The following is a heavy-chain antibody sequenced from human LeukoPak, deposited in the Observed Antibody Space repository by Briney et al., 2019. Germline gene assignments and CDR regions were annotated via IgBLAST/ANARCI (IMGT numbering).Heavy chain of an antibody. CDR1: GYTFTSYA. CDR3: ARGRGAHYTGDYYYYYYMDV. Sequence: ASVKVSCKASGYTFTSYAVNWVRQAPGQGLEWMGWINTNTGNPTYAQGFAGRFVFSLDTSVSTAYLQISSLKAEDTAVYYCARGRGAHYTGDYYYYYYMDVWGKGTTVTVSS. J-gene: IGHJ6*03. D-gene: IGHD1-14*01. CDR2: INTNTGNP. V-gene: IGHV7-4-1*02.